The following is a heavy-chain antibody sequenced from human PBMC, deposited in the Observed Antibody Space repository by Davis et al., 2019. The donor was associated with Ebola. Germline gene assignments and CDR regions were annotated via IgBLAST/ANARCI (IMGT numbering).Heavy chain of an antibody. CDR2: ISNDGSVK. Sequence: GESLKISCAASGFTFSEFYMSWIRQAPGKGLDWVSYISNDGSVKYYADSAKGRFTISRDNAKNSLYLEVTSLRAEDTAVYYCARDRPRDYDFWRGSGLDVWGQGTTVTVSS. D-gene: IGHD3-3*01. V-gene: IGHV3-11*04. CDR3: ARDRPRDYDFWRGSGLDV. J-gene: IGHJ6*02. CDR1: GFTFSEFY.